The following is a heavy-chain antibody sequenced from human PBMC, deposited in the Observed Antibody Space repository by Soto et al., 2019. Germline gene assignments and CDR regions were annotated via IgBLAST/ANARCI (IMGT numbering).Heavy chain of an antibody. CDR2: IYHTGDT. V-gene: IGHV4-38-2*02. Sequence: SETLSLTCVVSSYSISSGFFWGCIRQPPGRGLEWVGSIYHTGDTHYNPSLRSQVSMSVDTSKNHFSLRLTYLTAADTAVYFCARDTNSLDLWGQGILVTVSS. CDR1: SYSISSGFF. J-gene: IGHJ5*02. D-gene: IGHD2-8*01. CDR3: ARDTNSLDL.